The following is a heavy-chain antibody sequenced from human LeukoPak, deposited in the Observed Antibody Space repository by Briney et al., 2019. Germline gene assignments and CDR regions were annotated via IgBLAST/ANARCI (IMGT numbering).Heavy chain of an antibody. Sequence: ASVKVSCKASGYTFTSYYMHWVRQAPGQGLEWMGIINPSGGSTSYAQKFQGRVTMTRDTSTSTVYVELSSLRSEDTAVYYCARDRRSIVGATREVDAFDIWGQGTMVTVSS. CDR3: ARDRRSIVGATREVDAFDI. CDR2: INPSGGST. D-gene: IGHD1-26*01. V-gene: IGHV1-46*01. J-gene: IGHJ3*02. CDR1: GYTFTSYY.